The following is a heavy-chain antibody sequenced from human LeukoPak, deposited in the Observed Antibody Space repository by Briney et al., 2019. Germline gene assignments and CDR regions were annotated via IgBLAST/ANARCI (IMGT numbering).Heavy chain of an antibody. Sequence: SVKVSCKASGYTFNSYGFSWVRQAPGQGLEWMGGIIPIFGTANYAQKFQGRVTITADESTSTAYMELSSLRSEDTAVYYCARVSLRFLEGYSRSWFDPWGQGTLVIVSS. J-gene: IGHJ5*02. CDR1: GYTFNSYG. V-gene: IGHV1-69*13. CDR2: IIPIFGTA. D-gene: IGHD3-3*01. CDR3: ARVSLRFLEGYSRSWFDP.